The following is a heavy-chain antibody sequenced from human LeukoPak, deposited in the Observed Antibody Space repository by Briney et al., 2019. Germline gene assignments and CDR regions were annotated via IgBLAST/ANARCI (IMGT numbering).Heavy chain of an antibody. J-gene: IGHJ6*01. CDR2: IYYSGST. CDR3: TRRDFCSKSNCYLRPMDV. Sequence: SETLSLTCTVSGGSLSDYYWNWVRQPPGKGLKWISYIYYSGSTTYNPSLKSRVTMSVDTAKNPFSLTLRSVTAADTHVYYCTRRDFCSKSNCYLRPMDVWGKGATVTVSS. CDR1: GGSLSDYY. V-gene: IGHV4-59*01. D-gene: IGHD3-3*01.